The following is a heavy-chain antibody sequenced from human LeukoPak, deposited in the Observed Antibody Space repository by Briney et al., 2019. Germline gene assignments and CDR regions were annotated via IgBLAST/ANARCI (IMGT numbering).Heavy chain of an antibody. J-gene: IGHJ4*02. CDR2: ISSSGSTI. D-gene: IGHD3-3*01. V-gene: IGHV3-48*03. CDR1: GFTFSSYE. Sequence: GGSLRLSCAASGFTFSSYEMNWVRQAPGKGLEWVSYISSSGSTIYYADSVKGRFTISRDNAKNSLYLQMNSLRAEDTAVYYCARFGASHFDYWGQGTLVTVSS. CDR3: ARFGASHFDY.